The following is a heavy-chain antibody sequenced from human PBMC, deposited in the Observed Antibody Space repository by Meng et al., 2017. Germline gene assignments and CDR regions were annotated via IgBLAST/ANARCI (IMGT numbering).Heavy chain of an antibody. CDR1: GNGPGNSGVG. J-gene: IGHJ4*02. Sequence: QIPLQVQGPTLGHDTKTPTLSCTFSGNGPGNSGVGVGSSRQPPGKAREWVSIGYRNDAQRIQPSVKSIQAITTNTANNQVSTTMTDMNPVDSAANYGAHSRDYFGPGNHFDYWGQGTLVTVSS. V-gene: IGHV2-5*01. CDR2: GYRNDAQ. D-gene: IGHD3-10*01. CDR3: AHSRDYFGPGNHFDY.